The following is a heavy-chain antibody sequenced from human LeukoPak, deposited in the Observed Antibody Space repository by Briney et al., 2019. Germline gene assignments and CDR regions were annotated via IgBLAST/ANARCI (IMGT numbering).Heavy chain of an antibody. D-gene: IGHD2-2*01. J-gene: IGHJ4*02. CDR2: IRSDGSTK. CDR3: AKDLPAAFFDY. Sequence: GGSLRLSCAASGFSFSSSSMHWVRQAPGKGLEWVTFIRSDGSTKYYVDSVKGRFTISRDNSKNTLYLQMSSLRDEDTAMYYCAKDLPAAFFDYWGQGTLVTVSS. V-gene: IGHV3-30*02. CDR1: GFSFSSSS.